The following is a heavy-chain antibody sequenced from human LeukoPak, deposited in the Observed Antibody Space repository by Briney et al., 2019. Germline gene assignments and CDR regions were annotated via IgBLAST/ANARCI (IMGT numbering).Heavy chain of an antibody. Sequence: SGTLSLTCAVSGGSISSSNWWSWVRQPPGKGLEWIGEIYHSGSTNYNPSLKSRVTISVDKSKNQFSLKLSSVTAADTAVYYCARARDYGGNLYYFDYWGQGTLVTVSS. CDR2: IYHSGST. CDR1: GGSISSSNW. D-gene: IGHD4-23*01. V-gene: IGHV4-4*02. J-gene: IGHJ4*02. CDR3: ARARDYGGNLYYFDY.